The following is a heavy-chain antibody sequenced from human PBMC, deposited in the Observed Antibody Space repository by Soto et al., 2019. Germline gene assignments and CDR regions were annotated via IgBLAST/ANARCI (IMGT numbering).Heavy chain of an antibody. CDR3: AKDPEDYYGMDV. J-gene: IGHJ6*02. V-gene: IGHV3-30*18. CDR1: GFTFSSYG. CDR2: ISYDGSNK. Sequence: QVQLVESGGGVVQPGRSLRLSCAASGFTFSSYGMHWVRQAPGKGLEWVAVISYDGSNKYYADSVKGRFTISRDNSKNTLYLQMNSLRAEDTAVYYCAKDPEDYYGMDVWGQGTTVTVSS.